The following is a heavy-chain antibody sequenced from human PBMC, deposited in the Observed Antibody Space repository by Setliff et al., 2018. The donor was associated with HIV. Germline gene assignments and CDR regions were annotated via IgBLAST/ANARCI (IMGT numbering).Heavy chain of an antibody. CDR3: AKGAGFYGDYTFDH. CDR2: IYSTGST. J-gene: IGHJ4*02. D-gene: IGHD4-17*01. CDR1: GPSINIHY. Sequence: KTSETLSLTCTVSGPSINIHYWSWIRQSPGKAFEWIGYIYSTGSTNYNPSLQSRVTISMVASRIQFSLKVTSVTAADTAVYYCAKGAGFYGDYTFDHWGQGRQVTVS. V-gene: IGHV4-59*11.